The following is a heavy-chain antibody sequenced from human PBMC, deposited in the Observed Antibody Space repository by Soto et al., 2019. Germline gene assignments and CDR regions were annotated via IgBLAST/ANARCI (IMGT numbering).Heavy chain of an antibody. CDR1: GFTFSSYD. CDR3: SRGQRAAIGDYYYHGMDV. CDR2: VSESGRST. V-gene: IGHV3-23*01. J-gene: IGHJ6*02. Sequence: EVQLLESGGGLVQPGGSLRLSCAGSGFTFSSYDMSWVRQAPGKGLEWVSAVSESGRSTYYADSVKGRFTISRDNSKNTLSLQMNSLKTEDTAVYYCSRGQRAAIGDYYYHGMDVWGQGTTVTVSS. D-gene: IGHD2-2*02.